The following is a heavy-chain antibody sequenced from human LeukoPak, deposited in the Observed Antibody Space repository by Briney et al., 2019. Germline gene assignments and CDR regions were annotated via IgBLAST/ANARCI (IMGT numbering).Heavy chain of an antibody. CDR1: GFTFSSYS. J-gene: IGHJ4*02. D-gene: IGHD1-26*01. Sequence: GGSLRLSCAASGFTFSSYSMNWVRQAPGKGLEWVSSISSGSSYIFYADSVRGRFTISRDNAKNSLYLQMNSLRAEDTAVYYCARAVGELPRNRNFDYWGQGTLVTVSS. V-gene: IGHV3-21*01. CDR2: ISSGSSYI. CDR3: ARAVGELPRNRNFDY.